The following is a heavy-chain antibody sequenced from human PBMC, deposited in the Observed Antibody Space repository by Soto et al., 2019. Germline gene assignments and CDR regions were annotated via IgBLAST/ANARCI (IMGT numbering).Heavy chain of an antibody. J-gene: IGHJ4*02. V-gene: IGHV3-23*01. D-gene: IGHD6-6*01. CDR2: ISGSDDST. CDR3: AKRSSSSTFDY. Sequence: GGSLRLSCAASGFTVRSTYMSWVRQAPGKGLEWVSVISGSDDSTYYADSVKGRFTISRDNSKNTLYLQMNSLRAEDTAVYYCAKRSSSSTFDYWGQGTLVTVSS. CDR1: GFTVRSTY.